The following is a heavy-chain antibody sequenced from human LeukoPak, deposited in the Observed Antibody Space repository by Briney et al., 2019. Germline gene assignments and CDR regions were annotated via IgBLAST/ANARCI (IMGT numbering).Heavy chain of an antibody. CDR2: MYYSGTT. Sequence: SETLSLTCTVSGGSINNYYWSWIRQTPGKGLEWIGYMYYSGTTNYNPSLKSRVTISVETSKNQFPLKLSSVTAADTAVYYCARSDWMRWFDPWGLGTLVTVSS. J-gene: IGHJ5*02. V-gene: IGHV4-59*08. D-gene: IGHD1-1*01. CDR1: GGSINNYY. CDR3: ARSDWMRWFDP.